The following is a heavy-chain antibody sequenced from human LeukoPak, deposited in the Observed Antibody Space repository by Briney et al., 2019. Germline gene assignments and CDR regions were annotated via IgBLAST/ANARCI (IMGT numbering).Heavy chain of an antibody. CDR1: GYTFTSYG. CDR3: ARDLEYYYGSGSYYPPPGY. J-gene: IGHJ4*02. V-gene: IGHV1-18*01. Sequence: ASVKVSCKASGYTFTSYGISWVRQAPGQGLEWMGWISAYNGNTNYAQKLQGRVTMTTDTSTSTAYMELSSLRSEDTAVYYCARDLEYYYGSGSYYPPPGYWGQGTLVTVSS. D-gene: IGHD3-10*01. CDR2: ISAYNGNT.